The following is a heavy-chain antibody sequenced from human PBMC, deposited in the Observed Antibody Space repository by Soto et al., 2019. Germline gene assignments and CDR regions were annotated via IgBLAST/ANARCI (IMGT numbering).Heavy chain of an antibody. Sequence: QVQLQESGPGLVQPSETLSLTCTVSGGSISSYYWSWIRQPPGKGLEWIGYIYYSESTNYNPSLKSRVTISVDTSKNRFSLKLSSVTAADTAVYYCARQDYYYYGMDVWGQGTTVTVSS. J-gene: IGHJ6*02. V-gene: IGHV4-59*08. CDR3: ARQDYYYYGMDV. CDR2: IYYSEST. CDR1: GGSISSYY.